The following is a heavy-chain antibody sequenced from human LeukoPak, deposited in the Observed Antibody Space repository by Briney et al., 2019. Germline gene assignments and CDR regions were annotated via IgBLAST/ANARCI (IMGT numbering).Heavy chain of an antibody. CDR2: IIPIFGTA. D-gene: IGHD3-10*01. CDR1: GGTFSSYA. CDR3: ARHWGSGSYYYDY. J-gene: IGHJ4*02. Sequence: SVKVSCKASGGTFSSYAISWVRQAPGQGLEWMGGIIPIFGTANYAQKFQGRVTITADKSTSTAYMELSSLKASDTAMYYCARHWGSGSYYYDYWGQGTLVTVSS. V-gene: IGHV1-69*06.